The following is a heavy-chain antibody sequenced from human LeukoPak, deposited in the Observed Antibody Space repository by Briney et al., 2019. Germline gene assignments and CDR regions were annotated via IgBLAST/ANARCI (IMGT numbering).Heavy chain of an antibody. CDR2: INSDGSST. V-gene: IGHV3-74*01. CDR3: ASDSPYYGMDV. CDR1: GFPFSSYW. Sequence: GGSLRLSCAASGFPFSSYWMHWVRQVPGKGLLWVSRINSDGSSTIYADSVRGRFTISRDNAKNTLYLQMSGLRVDDTAVYHCASDSPYYGMDVWGQGTTVTVSS. J-gene: IGHJ6*02.